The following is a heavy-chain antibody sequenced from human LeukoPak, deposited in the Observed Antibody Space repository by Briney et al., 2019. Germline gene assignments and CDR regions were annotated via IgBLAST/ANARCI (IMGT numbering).Heavy chain of an antibody. CDR3: AKDRGGSGPLDY. Sequence: QSGGSLRLSCAASGFTFSSYGMHWVRQAPGKGLEWVAVISYDGSNKYYADSVKGRFTISRDNSKNTLYLQMNSLRAEDTAVYYCAKDRGGSGPLDYWGQGTLVTVSS. D-gene: IGHD3-10*01. CDR2: ISYDGSNK. J-gene: IGHJ4*02. CDR1: GFTFSSYG. V-gene: IGHV3-30*18.